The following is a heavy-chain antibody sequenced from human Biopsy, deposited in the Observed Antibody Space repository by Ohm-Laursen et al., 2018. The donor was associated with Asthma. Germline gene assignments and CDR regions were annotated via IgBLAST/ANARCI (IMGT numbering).Heavy chain of an antibody. J-gene: IGHJ6*02. CDR3: ARGPENGGYDILTVYPQVSYGLAV. V-gene: IGHV4-31*03. Sequence: TLSLTCTVSYGSITSGGYYWTWIRQHPGKGLEWIGFIYYSGSTYYNPSLKSRVSISIDMSMDQFSLKLTSVTAADTAVYYCARGPENGGYDILTVYPQVSYGLAVWGQGTTVTVSS. CDR2: IYYSGST. D-gene: IGHD3-9*01. CDR1: YGSITSGGYY.